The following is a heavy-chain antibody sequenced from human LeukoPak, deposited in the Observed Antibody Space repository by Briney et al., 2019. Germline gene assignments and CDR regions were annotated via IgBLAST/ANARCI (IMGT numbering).Heavy chain of an antibody. CDR1: GFTVSSNY. J-gene: IGHJ4*02. V-gene: IGHV3-66*01. Sequence: PGGSLRLSCAASGFTVSSNYMSWVRQAPGKGLEWVSVIYSGGSTYYADSVKGRFTISRDNSKNTLHLQMNSLRAEDTAVYYCAKEKKYYYDSTGYPGYDYWGQGTLVTVSS. CDR2: IYSGGST. D-gene: IGHD3-22*01. CDR3: AKEKKYYYDSTGYPGYDY.